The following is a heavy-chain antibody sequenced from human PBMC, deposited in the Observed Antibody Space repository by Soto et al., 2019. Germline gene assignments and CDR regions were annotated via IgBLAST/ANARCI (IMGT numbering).Heavy chain of an antibody. D-gene: IGHD2-15*01. Sequence: ASVKVSCKASGYTFTGYYMHWVRQAPGQGLEWMGWINAGNGNTKYSQKFQGRVTITRDTSASTAYMELSSLRSEDTAVYYCARYIVVVVAATERVQNWFDPWGQGTLVTVSS. CDR2: INAGNGNT. V-gene: IGHV1-3*01. J-gene: IGHJ5*02. CDR1: GYTFTGYY. CDR3: ARYIVVVVAATERVQNWFDP.